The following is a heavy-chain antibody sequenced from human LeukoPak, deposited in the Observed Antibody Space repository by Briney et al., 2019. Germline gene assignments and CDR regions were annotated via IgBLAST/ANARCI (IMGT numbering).Heavy chain of an antibody. Sequence: SETLSLTCTVSGGSISSGDYYWSWIRQPPGKGLEWIGYIYYSGSTYYNSSLKSRVTISVDTSKNQFSLKLSSVTAADTAVYYCARDGRIQPLDYWGQGTLVTVSS. CDR3: ARDGRIQPLDY. V-gene: IGHV4-30-4*01. CDR2: IYYSGST. J-gene: IGHJ4*02. D-gene: IGHD5-18*01. CDR1: GGSISSGDYY.